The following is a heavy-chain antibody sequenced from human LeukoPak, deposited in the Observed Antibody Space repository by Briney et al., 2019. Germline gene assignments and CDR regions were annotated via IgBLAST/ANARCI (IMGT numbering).Heavy chain of an antibody. CDR2: IKQDGSDK. J-gene: IGHJ4*02. CDR3: ARDHGGALDY. D-gene: IGHD1-26*01. CDR1: GFSFSTYW. Sequence: GGSLRLSCAASGFSFSTYWMAWVRQAAGKGPEWVANIKQDGSDKNYVDSVKGRFTITRDNAKNSLSLQMNSLRAEDTAVYYCARDHGGALDYWGQGTLVTVSS. V-gene: IGHV3-7*05.